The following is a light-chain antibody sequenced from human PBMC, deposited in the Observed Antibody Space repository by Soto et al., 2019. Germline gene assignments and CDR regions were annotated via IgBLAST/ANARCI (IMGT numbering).Light chain of an antibody. CDR2: GAS. CDR1: QTVSSNY. V-gene: IGKV3-20*01. CDR3: QQYNGTPTA. J-gene: IGKJ5*01. Sequence: PVERATLSGTASQTVSSNYLAWCQQRPGQAPRLLIYGASTRAAGIPDRFSGSGSGTDFTLTITRLEPEDSAVYFCQQYNGTPTAFGQGTRLEIK.